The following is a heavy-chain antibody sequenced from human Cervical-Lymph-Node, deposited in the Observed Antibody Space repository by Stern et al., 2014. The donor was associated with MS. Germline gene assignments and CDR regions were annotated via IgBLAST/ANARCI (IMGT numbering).Heavy chain of an antibody. V-gene: IGHV3-23*04. CDR2: ISASGNST. J-gene: IGHJ4*02. D-gene: IGHD5-18*01. Sequence: EVQLVESGGGLAHPGRSLRLSCAASEFAFSTYAMTWVRQAPGKGLEWVATISASGNSTYFADSVKGRFTVSRDNSNNTVYLQMSNLTAEDTAIYFCAKDDGYIGFDYWCQGTPVTVSS. CDR1: EFAFSTYA. CDR3: AKDDGYIGFDY.